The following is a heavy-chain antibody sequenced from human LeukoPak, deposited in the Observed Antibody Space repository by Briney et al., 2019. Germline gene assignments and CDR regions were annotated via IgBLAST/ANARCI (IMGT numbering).Heavy chain of an antibody. D-gene: IGHD3-9*01. CDR3: ARRVYDILTGYYGSDALDI. CDR1: GYSFTSYW. J-gene: IGHJ3*02. CDR2: IYPGDSDT. Sequence: GESLKISCKGSGYSFTSYWIGWVRQLPGKGLEWMGIIYPGDSDTRYSPSFQGQVTISADKSISTAYLQWSSLKASDAAMYYCARRVYDILTGYYGSDALDIWGQGTMVTVSS. V-gene: IGHV5-51*01.